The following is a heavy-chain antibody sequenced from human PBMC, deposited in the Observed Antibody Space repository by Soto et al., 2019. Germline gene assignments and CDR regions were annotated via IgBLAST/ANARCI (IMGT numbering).Heavy chain of an antibody. CDR1: GGSISSSSYY. D-gene: IGHD2-2*02. J-gene: IGHJ4*02. CDR3: AREGSFTLAIRPPFGY. Sequence: SETLSLTCVVSGGSISSSSYYWGWIRQPPGKGLEWIGSIYYSGSTYYNPSLESRVTISIDRSKNQFSLKLTSVTAADTAVYYCAREGSFTLAIRPPFGYWGLGSLVTVSS. V-gene: IGHV4-39*02. CDR2: IYYSGST.